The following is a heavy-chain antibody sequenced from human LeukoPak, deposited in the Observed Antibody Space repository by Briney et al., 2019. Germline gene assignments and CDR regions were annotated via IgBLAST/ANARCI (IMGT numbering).Heavy chain of an antibody. Sequence: GGSLRLSCAASGFTFSSYSMNWVRQAPGKGLEWVSSISSSSSYIYYADSVKGRFTISRDNAKNSLYLQMNSLRAEDTAVYYCARVSSRGLRCYYDSSGYSPGHFDIWGQGTMVTVSS. J-gene: IGHJ3*02. V-gene: IGHV3-21*01. CDR1: GFTFSSYS. CDR2: ISSSSSYI. D-gene: IGHD3-22*01. CDR3: ARVSSRGLRCYYDSSGYSPGHFDI.